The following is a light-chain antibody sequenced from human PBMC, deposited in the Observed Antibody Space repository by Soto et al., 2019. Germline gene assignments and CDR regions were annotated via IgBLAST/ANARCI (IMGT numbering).Light chain of an antibody. CDR2: DVS. V-gene: IGLV2-11*01. J-gene: IGLJ2*01. CDR1: SSDVGGYNF. Sequence: QSALTQPRSVSGSPGQSVTISCTGTSSDVGGYNFVSWYQQHPGKAPKVMIYDVSKRPSGVPDRFSGYKSGNTASLTISGLQAEDEADYYCCSYAGSYNLVFGGGTKVTVL. CDR3: CSYAGSYNLV.